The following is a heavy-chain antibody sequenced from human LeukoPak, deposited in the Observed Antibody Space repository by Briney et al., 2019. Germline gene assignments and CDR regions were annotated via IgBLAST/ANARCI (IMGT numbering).Heavy chain of an antibody. D-gene: IGHD6-25*01. V-gene: IGHV4-59*01. Sequence: PSETLSLTCTVSGGSISSYYWSWIRQPPGKGLEWIGYIYYSGSTNYNPSLKSRVTISVDTSKNQFSLKLSSVTAADTAVYYCAGIKAAPDYWGQGTLVTVSS. J-gene: IGHJ4*02. CDR3: AGIKAAPDY. CDR1: GGSISSYY. CDR2: IYYSGST.